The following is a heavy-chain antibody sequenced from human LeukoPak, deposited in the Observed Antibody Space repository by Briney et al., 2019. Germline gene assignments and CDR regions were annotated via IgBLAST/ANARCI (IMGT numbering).Heavy chain of an antibody. D-gene: IGHD3-22*01. CDR3: AKRGVVIRVILVGFHKEAYYFDS. Sequence: GGSLRLSRAVSGITLSNYGMSWVRQAPGKGLECVAGISGSGGGTYYADSVKGRFTISRDNPKNTLYLQMNSLRAEDTAVYFCAKRGVVIRVILVGFHKEAYYFDSWGQGALVTVSS. CDR1: GITLSNYG. J-gene: IGHJ4*02. V-gene: IGHV3-23*01. CDR2: ISGSGGGT.